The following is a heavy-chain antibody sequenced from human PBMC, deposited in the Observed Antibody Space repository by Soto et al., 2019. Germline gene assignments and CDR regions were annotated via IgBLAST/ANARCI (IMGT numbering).Heavy chain of an antibody. CDR3: ARPSGGDDYYYYGMYV. V-gene: IGHV1-69*13. Sequence: SVKVSCKASGGTFSSYAISWVRQAPGQGLEWMGGIIPIFGTANYAQKFQGRVTITADESTSTAYMELSSLRSEDTAVYYCARPSGGDDYYYYGMYVWGQGTTVTVSS. CDR2: IIPIFGTA. J-gene: IGHJ6*02. CDR1: GGTFSSYA. D-gene: IGHD2-21*01.